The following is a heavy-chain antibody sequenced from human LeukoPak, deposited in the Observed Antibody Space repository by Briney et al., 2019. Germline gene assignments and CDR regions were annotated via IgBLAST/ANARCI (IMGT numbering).Heavy chain of an antibody. CDR3: AFLEIEGAFDI. V-gene: IGHV4-4*07. D-gene: IGHD3-22*01. Sequence: SETLSLTCTVSGGSISSYYWSWIRQPAGKGLEWIGRIYTSGSTNYNPSLKSRVTMSVDTSKNQFSLKLSSETAADTAVYYCAFLEIEGAFDIWGQGTMVTVSS. CDR2: IYTSGST. CDR1: GGSISSYY. J-gene: IGHJ3*02.